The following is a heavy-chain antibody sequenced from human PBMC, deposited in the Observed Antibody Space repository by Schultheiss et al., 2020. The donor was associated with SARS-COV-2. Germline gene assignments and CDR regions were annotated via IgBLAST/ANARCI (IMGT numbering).Heavy chain of an antibody. Sequence: GESLKISCAASEFTFSDYYMSWIRQAPGKGLEWVSYISSSSSYTNYADSVKGRFTISRDNAKNSLYLQMNSLRDEDTAVYYCARAVGVLRYFDLDYWGQGTLVTVSS. V-gene: IGHV3-11*06. CDR3: ARAVGVLRYFDLDY. D-gene: IGHD3-9*01. J-gene: IGHJ4*02. CDR1: EFTFSDYY. CDR2: ISSSSSYT.